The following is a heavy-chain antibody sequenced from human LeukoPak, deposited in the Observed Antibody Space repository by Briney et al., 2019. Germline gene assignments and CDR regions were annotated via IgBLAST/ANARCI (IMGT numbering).Heavy chain of an antibody. Sequence: GGSLRLSCAASGFTFSSYSMNWVRQAPGKGLEWVSSISSSSSFIYYADSVKGRFTISRDNATNSLYLQMNSLRAEDTAVYYCAKSGSRGDYVPIDYWGQGTLVTVSS. CDR1: GFTFSSYS. CDR2: ISSSSSFI. D-gene: IGHD4-17*01. CDR3: AKSGSRGDYVPIDY. J-gene: IGHJ4*02. V-gene: IGHV3-21*04.